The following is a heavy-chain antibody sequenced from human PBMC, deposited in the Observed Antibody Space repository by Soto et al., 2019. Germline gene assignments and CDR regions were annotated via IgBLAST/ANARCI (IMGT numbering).Heavy chain of an antibody. CDR2: ISYGGSNK. CDR3: AKSQWALLQYFDY. D-gene: IGHD1-26*01. CDR1: GFTFSSYG. Sequence: QVQLVESGGGVVQPGRSLRLSCAASGFTFSSYGMHWVRQAPGKGLEWVAVISYGGSNKYYADSVKGRFTISRDNSKNTLYLQMNSLRAEDTAVYYCAKSQWALLQYFDYWGQGTLVTVSS. J-gene: IGHJ4*02. V-gene: IGHV3-30*18.